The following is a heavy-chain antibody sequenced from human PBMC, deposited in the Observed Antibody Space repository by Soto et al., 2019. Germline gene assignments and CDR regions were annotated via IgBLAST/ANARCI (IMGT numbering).Heavy chain of an antibody. CDR3: ARQYYYDSSGYPAFDY. D-gene: IGHD3-22*01. CDR2: IYPGDSDT. J-gene: IGHJ4*02. CDR1: GYSCTSYW. V-gene: IGHV5-51*01. Sequence: PGECLKSSCKGSGYSCTSYWIGWVRQMPGKGLEWMGIIYPGDSDTRYSPSFQGQVTISADKSISTAYLQWSSLKASDTAMYYCARQYYYDSSGYPAFDYWGQGTLVPVSP.